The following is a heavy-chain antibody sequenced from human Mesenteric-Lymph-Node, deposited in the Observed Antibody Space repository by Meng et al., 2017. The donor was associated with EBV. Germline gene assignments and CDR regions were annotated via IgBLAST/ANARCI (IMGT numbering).Heavy chain of an antibody. J-gene: IGHJ4*02. D-gene: IGHD1-26*01. CDR2: ISYDGSNE. CDR3: VKQALVGAFEY. CDR1: GFTFSSYA. Sequence: QVQLVGSGGGVVQPGRSLRLSCAASGFTFSSYAMHWVCQAPGKGLEWVAVISYDGSNEFYADSVKGRFTISRDNSKNSVYLQMNSLRPEDTALYYCVKQALVGAFEYWGQGTLVTVSS. V-gene: IGHV3-30-3*02.